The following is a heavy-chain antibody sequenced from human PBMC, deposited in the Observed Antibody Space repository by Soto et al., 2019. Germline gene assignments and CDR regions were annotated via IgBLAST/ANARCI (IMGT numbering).Heavy chain of an antibody. V-gene: IGHV1-2*04. J-gene: IGHJ6*02. CDR3: ARDLGYDSSGYPYYYYGMDV. CDR1: GYTFTGYY. D-gene: IGHD3-22*01. CDR2: INPNSGGT. Sequence: QVQLVQSGAEVKKPGASVKVSCKASGYTFTGYYMHWVRQAPGQGLEWMGWINPNSGGTNYAQKFQGWVTMTRDTSISTDYMELSRLRSDDTAVYYCARDLGYDSSGYPYYYYGMDVWGQGTTVTVSS.